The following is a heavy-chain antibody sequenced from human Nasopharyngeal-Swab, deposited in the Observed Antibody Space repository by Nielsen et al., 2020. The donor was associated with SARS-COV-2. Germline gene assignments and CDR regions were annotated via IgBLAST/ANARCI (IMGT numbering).Heavy chain of an antibody. CDR3: ARALWSGYI. J-gene: IGHJ4*02. Sequence: GESLKISCAASGFDFSTFWMAWVRQAPGKGLEWVASIKQAGHEKFYVDSVKGRFTISRDDAKNSLSLQMNSLRVEDTAVYYCARALWSGYIWGQGTLVTVSS. CDR1: GFDFSTFW. CDR2: IKQAGHEK. D-gene: IGHD3-3*01. V-gene: IGHV3-7*01.